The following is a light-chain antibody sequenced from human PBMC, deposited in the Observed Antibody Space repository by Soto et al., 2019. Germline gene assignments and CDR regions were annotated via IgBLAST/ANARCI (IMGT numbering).Light chain of an antibody. CDR3: QQYHGFSRT. Sequence: DIQMTQSPATLSASVGDRVTMTCRASQNINTWLAWYQQQPGKAPKLLIYKASTLKSGVPSRFSGSGSGTEFTLTISSMQPDDLATYYCQQYHGFSRTFGQGTKVDIK. V-gene: IGKV1-5*03. CDR2: KAS. J-gene: IGKJ1*01. CDR1: QNINTW.